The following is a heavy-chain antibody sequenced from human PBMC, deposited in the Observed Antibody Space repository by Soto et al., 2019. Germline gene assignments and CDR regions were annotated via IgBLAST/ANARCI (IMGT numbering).Heavy chain of an antibody. CDR3: ARAAAAGTFIFDY. Sequence: QVQLQESGPGLVKPSQTLSLTCTVSGGSISSGGYYWSWIRQHPGKGLEWIGYIYYSGSTYYNPSLKCRVTISVDTSKNQFSLKLSSVTAADTAVYYCARAAAAGTFIFDYWGQGTLVTVSS. CDR1: GGSISSGGYY. J-gene: IGHJ4*02. D-gene: IGHD6-13*01. V-gene: IGHV4-31*03. CDR2: IYYSGST.